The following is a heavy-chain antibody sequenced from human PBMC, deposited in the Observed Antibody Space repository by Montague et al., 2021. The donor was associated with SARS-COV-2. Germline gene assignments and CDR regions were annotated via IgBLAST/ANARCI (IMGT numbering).Heavy chain of an antibody. CDR3: ARGVTMVQGVIYYYGMDV. V-gene: IGHV3-13*04. D-gene: IGHD3-10*01. J-gene: IGHJ6*02. Sequence: SLRLSCPASGFTFSSYDMHWVRQATGKGLEWVSAIGTAGDTYYPGSVKGRFTISRENAKNSLYLQMNSLRAGDTAVYYCARGVTMVQGVIYYYGMDVWGQGTTVTVSS. CDR2: IGTAGDT. CDR1: GFTFSSYD.